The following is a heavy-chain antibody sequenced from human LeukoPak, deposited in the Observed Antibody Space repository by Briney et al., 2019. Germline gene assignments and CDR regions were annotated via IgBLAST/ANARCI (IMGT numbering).Heavy chain of an antibody. CDR3: ARDTIQPGLIDD. Sequence: GGSLRLSCAASGFSVSLYAMNWVRQAPGKGLEWISYINSGGDDIHYAASVRGRFTISRDDAGNTPFLQLSSLRAEDTAVYYCARDTIQPGLIDDWGQGTLVTVSS. D-gene: IGHD2-2*01. J-gene: IGHJ4*02. V-gene: IGHV3-21*05. CDR2: INSGGDDI. CDR1: GFSVSLYA.